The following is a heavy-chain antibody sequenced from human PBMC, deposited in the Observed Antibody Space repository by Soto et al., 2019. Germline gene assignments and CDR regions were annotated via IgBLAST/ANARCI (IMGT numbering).Heavy chain of an antibody. CDR3: ARDKKLLGHYYYYYGMDV. CDR2: IWYDGSNK. Sequence: QVQLVESGGGVVQPGRSLRLSCAASGFTFSSYGMHWVRQAPGKGLEWVAVIWYDGSNKYYADSVKGRFTISRDNSKNTLYLQMNSLRAEDTAVYYCARDKKLLGHYYYYYGMDVWGQGTTVTVSS. V-gene: IGHV3-33*01. CDR1: GFTFSSYG. J-gene: IGHJ6*02. D-gene: IGHD3-10*01.